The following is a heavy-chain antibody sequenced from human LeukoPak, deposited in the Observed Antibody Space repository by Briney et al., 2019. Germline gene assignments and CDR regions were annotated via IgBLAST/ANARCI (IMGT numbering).Heavy chain of an antibody. J-gene: IGHJ5*02. CDR1: GFAFSSYA. D-gene: IGHD2-2*02. Sequence: GGSLRLSCAASGFAFSSYAMSWVRQAPGKGLGWVSAISGSGGSTYYADSVKGRFIISRDNSMNTLYLQMNSLRAEDTAVYYCAKDSGVPAAIRPGGFDPWGQGTLVTVSS. CDR2: ISGSGGST. V-gene: IGHV3-23*01. CDR3: AKDSGVPAAIRPGGFDP.